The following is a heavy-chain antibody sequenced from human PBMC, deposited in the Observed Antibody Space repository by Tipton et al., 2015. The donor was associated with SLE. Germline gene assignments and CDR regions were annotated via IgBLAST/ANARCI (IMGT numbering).Heavy chain of an antibody. CDR2: LYHRGST. V-gene: IGHV4-38-2*01. CDR3: ARGKKRSLTVFYCDS. CDR1: GYSISSGHY. D-gene: IGHD3-9*01. Sequence: TLFLTCAVSGYSISSGHYWGWIRQPPGKGLEWIGSLYHRGSTYYNPSLKSRVTISVDTSKNEFSLKLSSVTAADTAVYYCARGKKRSLTVFYCDSWGQGTLVTVSS. J-gene: IGHJ5*01.